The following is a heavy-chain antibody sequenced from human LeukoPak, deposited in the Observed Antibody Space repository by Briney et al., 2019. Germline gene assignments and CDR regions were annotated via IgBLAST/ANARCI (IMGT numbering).Heavy chain of an antibody. D-gene: IGHD3-3*01. CDR3: ARDYDFWSGFLDP. CDR1: GFTLTSDS. Sequence: GGSLRLSCAASGFTLTSDSMNWVRQAPGKGLEWISYISSGATTTYYADFVKGRFTISRDNAKNSLYLQMNSLRAEDTAVYYCARDYDFWSGFLDPWGQGTLVTVSS. J-gene: IGHJ5*02. V-gene: IGHV3-48*04. CDR2: ISSGATTT.